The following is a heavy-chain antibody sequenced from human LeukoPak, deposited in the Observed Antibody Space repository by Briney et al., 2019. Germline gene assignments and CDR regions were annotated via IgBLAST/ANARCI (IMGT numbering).Heavy chain of an antibody. J-gene: IGHJ4*02. CDR2: IYYTGST. V-gene: IGHV4-59*08. CDR3: AALGATSVY. D-gene: IGHD1-26*01. CDR1: GGSISSYY. Sequence: PSETLSLTCTVSGGSISSYYWSWIRQPPGKGLEWTADIYYTGSTRYNPSLKSRVTTSIDTSKNQFSLKLRSVTAADTAMYHCAALGATSVYWGQGTLVTVSS.